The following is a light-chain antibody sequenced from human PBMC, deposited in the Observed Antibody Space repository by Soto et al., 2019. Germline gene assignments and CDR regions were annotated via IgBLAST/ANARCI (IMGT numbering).Light chain of an antibody. V-gene: IGKV3-15*01. Sequence: EIVMTQSPGTLSVSPGERATLSCRASHSVIDNLAWYQQKPGQAPRLLIYGASTRATGIPARFSGSGSGTEFTLTISSLQSEDFAVYYCQQYNNWHPYTFGQGTKLEIK. CDR1: HSVIDN. CDR2: GAS. CDR3: QQYNNWHPYT. J-gene: IGKJ2*01.